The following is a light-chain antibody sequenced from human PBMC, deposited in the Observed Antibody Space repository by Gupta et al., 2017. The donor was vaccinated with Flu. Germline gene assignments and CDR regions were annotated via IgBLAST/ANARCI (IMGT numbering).Light chain of an antibody. J-gene: IGKJ4*01. CDR1: QDISSF. V-gene: IGKV1-9*01. CDR2: AVS. CDR3: LQLNNYPLT. Sequence: PSFLSASVGDRVTITCRASQDISSFLAWYQQKPGKAPNLLIYAVSTLHGGVPSRFSGSGSGTEFTLSISSLQPEDFATYYCLQLNNYPLTFGGGTKVEIK.